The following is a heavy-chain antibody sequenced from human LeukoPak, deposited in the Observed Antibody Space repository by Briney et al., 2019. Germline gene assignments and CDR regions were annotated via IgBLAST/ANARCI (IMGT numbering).Heavy chain of an antibody. Sequence: SVKVSCKASGGTFSSYAISWVRQAPGQGLEWMGGIIPIFGTANYAQKFQGRVTITADESTSTAYMELSSLRSEDTAVYYCARGVTYYYGSGSQNWFDPWGQGTLVTVSP. CDR3: ARGVTYYYGSGSQNWFDP. CDR1: GGTFSSYA. D-gene: IGHD3-10*01. J-gene: IGHJ5*02. V-gene: IGHV1-69*13. CDR2: IIPIFGTA.